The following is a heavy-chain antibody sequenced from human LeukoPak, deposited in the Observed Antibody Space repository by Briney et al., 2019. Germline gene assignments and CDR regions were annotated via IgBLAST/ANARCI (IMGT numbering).Heavy chain of an antibody. V-gene: IGHV4-61*02. CDR3: ARTGIAAAATDDAFDI. CDR2: IYTSGST. J-gene: IGHJ3*02. D-gene: IGHD6-13*01. CDR1: GGSISSGSYS. Sequence: SETLSLTCTVSGGSISSGSYSWSWLRQPAGKGLEWIGRIYTSGSTNYNPSLKSRVTISVDTSKNQFSLKLSSVTAADTAVYYCARTGIAAAATDDAFDIWGQGTMVTVSS.